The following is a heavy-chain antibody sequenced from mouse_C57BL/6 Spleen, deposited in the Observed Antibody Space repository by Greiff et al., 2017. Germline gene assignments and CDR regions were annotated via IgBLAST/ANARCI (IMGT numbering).Heavy chain of an antibody. CDR2: IDPSDSYT. V-gene: IGHV1-50*01. D-gene: IGHD1-1*02. J-gene: IGHJ3*01. Sequence: QVQLQQSGAELVKPGASVKLSCKASGYTFTSYWMQWVKQRPGQGLEWIGEIDPSDSYTNYNQKFKGKATLTVDTSSSTAYMQLSSLTSEDSAVYYCARRSGGFAYWGQGTLVTVSA. CDR1: GYTFTSYW. CDR3: ARRSGGFAY.